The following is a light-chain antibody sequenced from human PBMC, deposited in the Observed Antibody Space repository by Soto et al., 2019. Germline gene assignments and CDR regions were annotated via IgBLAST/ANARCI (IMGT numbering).Light chain of an antibody. CDR1: QSISSW. CDR3: QQYDNDSWT. V-gene: IGKV1-5*03. Sequence: DIQMTQSPSTLSASVGDRVIITCRASQSISSWLAWYQQKPGKASNLLIYKASTLKGGVPSRFSGSGSGTEFTLPIRSLQPDDFATYYCQQYDNDSWTFGQGPKVEI. CDR2: KAS. J-gene: IGKJ1*01.